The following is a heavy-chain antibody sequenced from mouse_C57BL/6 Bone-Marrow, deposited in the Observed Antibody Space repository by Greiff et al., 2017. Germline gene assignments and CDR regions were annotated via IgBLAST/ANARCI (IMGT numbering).Heavy chain of an antibody. J-gene: IGHJ3*01. CDR2: IDPSDSYT. Sequence: QVQLKQPGAELVMPGASVKLSCKASGYTFTSYWMHWVKQRPGQGLEWIGEIDPSDSYTNYNQKFKGKSTLTVDKSSSTAYMQLSSLTSEDSAVYYCAREDGNYAWFAYWGQGTLVTVSA. CDR3: AREDGNYAWFAY. D-gene: IGHD2-1*01. V-gene: IGHV1-69*01. CDR1: GYTFTSYW.